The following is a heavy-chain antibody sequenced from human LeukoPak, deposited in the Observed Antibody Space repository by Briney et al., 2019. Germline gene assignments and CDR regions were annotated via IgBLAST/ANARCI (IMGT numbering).Heavy chain of an antibody. CDR3: AKVTYCSSTSCYDWFDP. J-gene: IGHJ5*02. CDR1: GSTFSSYA. V-gene: IGHV3-30*04. Sequence: PGGSLRLSCAASGSTFSSYAMHWVRQAPGKGLEWVSVISYDGINKYYADSVKGRFTIYRDNSKNTLYLQMNSLRAEDKAVYYCAKVTYCSSTSCYDWFDPWGQGTLVTVSS. D-gene: IGHD2-2*01. CDR2: ISYDGINK.